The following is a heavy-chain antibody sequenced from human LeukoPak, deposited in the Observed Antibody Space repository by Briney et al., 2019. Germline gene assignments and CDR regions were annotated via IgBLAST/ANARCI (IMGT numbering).Heavy chain of an antibody. CDR2: INSDGSST. D-gene: IGHD5-18*01. CDR1: GFTFSSYW. CDR3: ARGCRGYSYGCYY. Sequence: GGSLRLSCAASGFTFSSYWMHWVRQAPGKGLVWVSRINSDGSSTSYADSVKGQFTISRDNAKNTLYLQMNSLRAEDTAVYYCARGCRGYSYGCYYWGQGTLVTVSS. J-gene: IGHJ4*02. V-gene: IGHV3-74*01.